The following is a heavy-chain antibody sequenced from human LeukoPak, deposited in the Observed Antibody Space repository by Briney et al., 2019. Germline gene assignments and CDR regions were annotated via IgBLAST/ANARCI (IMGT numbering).Heavy chain of an antibody. Sequence: PGGSLRLSCAASGFTFSSYEMNWVRQAPGKGLEWVSYISNSGTAIYYADSVKGRFTISRDNAKSSLYLQMNSLRAEDKAVYYCARAGYSMDTEYFQHWGQGTLVTVSS. CDR3: ARAGYSMDTEYFQH. J-gene: IGHJ1*01. CDR1: GFTFSSYE. V-gene: IGHV3-48*03. CDR2: ISNSGTAI. D-gene: IGHD5-18*01.